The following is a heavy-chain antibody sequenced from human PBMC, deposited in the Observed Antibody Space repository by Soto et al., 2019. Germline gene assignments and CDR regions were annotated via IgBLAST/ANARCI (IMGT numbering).Heavy chain of an antibody. Sequence: GASVKVSCKASGYTFTSYYMHWVRQAPGQGLEWMGIINPSGGSTSYAQKFQGRVTMTRDTSTSTVYMELSSLRSEDTAVYYCARDPNIVATIEGNFDYWGQGTLVTVSS. CDR1: GYTFTSYY. CDR2: INPSGGST. V-gene: IGHV1-46*03. CDR3: ARDPNIVATIEGNFDY. J-gene: IGHJ4*02. D-gene: IGHD5-12*01.